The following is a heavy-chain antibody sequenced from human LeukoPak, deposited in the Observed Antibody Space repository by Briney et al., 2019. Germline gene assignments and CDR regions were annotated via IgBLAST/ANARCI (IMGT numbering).Heavy chain of an antibody. J-gene: IGHJ3*02. CDR2: ISWNSGSI. V-gene: IGHV3-9*01. Sequence: PGRSLRLSCAASGFTFDDYAMHWVRQAPGKGLEWVSGISWNSGSIGYADSVKGRFTISRDNAKNSLYLQMNSLRAEDTAVYYCARDGAGDAFDIWGQGTMVTVSS. D-gene: IGHD6-19*01. CDR3: ARDGAGDAFDI. CDR1: GFTFDDYA.